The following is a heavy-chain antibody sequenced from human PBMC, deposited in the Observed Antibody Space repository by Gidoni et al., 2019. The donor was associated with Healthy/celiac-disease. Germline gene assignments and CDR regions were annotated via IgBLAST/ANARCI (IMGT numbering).Heavy chain of an antibody. CDR1: GFTFSSYS. D-gene: IGHD6-19*01. J-gene: IGHJ4*02. V-gene: IGHV3-21*01. Sequence: EVQLVESGGGLVKPGGSLRLSCAASGFTFSSYSMNWVRQAPGKGLEWVSSISSSSSYIYYAGSVKGRFTISRDNAKNSLYRQMNSLRAEDTAVYYCARDPQWLVNYFDYWGQGTLVTVSS. CDR3: ARDPQWLVNYFDY. CDR2: ISSSSSYI.